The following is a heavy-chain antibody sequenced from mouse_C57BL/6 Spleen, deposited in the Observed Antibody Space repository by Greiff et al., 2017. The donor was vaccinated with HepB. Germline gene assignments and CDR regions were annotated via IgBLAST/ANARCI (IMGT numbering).Heavy chain of an antibody. Sequence: QVQLKESGAELARPGASVKLSCKASGYTFTSYGISWVKQRTGQGLEWIGEIYPRSGNTYYNEKFKGKATLTADKSSSTAYMELRSLTSEDSAVYFCARWLLLHWYFDVWGTGTTVTVSS. J-gene: IGHJ1*03. D-gene: IGHD2-3*01. CDR1: GYTFTSYG. V-gene: IGHV1-81*01. CDR2: IYPRSGNT. CDR3: ARWLLLHWYFDV.